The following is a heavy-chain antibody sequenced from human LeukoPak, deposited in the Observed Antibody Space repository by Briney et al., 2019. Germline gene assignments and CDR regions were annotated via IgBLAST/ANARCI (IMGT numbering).Heavy chain of an antibody. CDR3: AKRARYSAGAYYYYYMDV. CDR1: GFTFSSYG. Sequence: GGSLRLSCAASGFTFSSYGMHWVRQAPGKGLEWVAFIRYDGSNKYYADSVKGRFTISRDNSKNTLYLQMNSLRAEDTAVYYCAKRARYSAGAYYYYYMDVWGKGTTVTVSS. CDR2: IRYDGSNK. D-gene: IGHD6-13*01. V-gene: IGHV3-30*02. J-gene: IGHJ6*03.